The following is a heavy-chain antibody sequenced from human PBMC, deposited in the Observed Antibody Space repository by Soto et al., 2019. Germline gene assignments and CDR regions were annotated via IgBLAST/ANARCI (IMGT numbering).Heavy chain of an antibody. J-gene: IGHJ4*02. CDR2: IIPIFGTA. V-gene: IGHV1-69*01. CDR1: GGTFSSYA. CDR3: AREMSYARSSDGVPHSSGYYHLSYYFDY. Sequence: QVQLVQSGAEVKKPGSSVKVSCKASGGTFSSYAISWVRQAPGQGLEWMGGIIPIFGTANYAQKFQGRVTITADESTSTAYMELSSLRSEDTAVYYCAREMSYARSSDGVPHSSGYYHLSYYFDYWGQGTLVTVSS. D-gene: IGHD3-22*01.